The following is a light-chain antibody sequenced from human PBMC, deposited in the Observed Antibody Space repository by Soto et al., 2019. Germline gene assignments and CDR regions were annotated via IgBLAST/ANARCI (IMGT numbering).Light chain of an antibody. CDR2: EVS. V-gene: IGLV2-14*01. J-gene: IGLJ2*01. Sequence: QSALTQPASVSGSPGQSITISCTGTASDVGGYNFVSWYQRHPGKAPKLMIFEVSNRPSGVSNRFSGSKSGNTASLTISGLQAEDEADYYCQAYDSSLSGGVVFGAGTKLTVL. CDR3: QAYDSSLSGGVV. CDR1: ASDVGGYNF.